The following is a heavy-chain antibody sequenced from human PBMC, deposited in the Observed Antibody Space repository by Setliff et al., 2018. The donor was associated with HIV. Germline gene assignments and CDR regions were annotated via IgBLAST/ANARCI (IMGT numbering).Heavy chain of an antibody. J-gene: IGHJ3*02. Sequence: ASVKVSCKPSGYSFTNHYMHWVRQAPGQGLEWMGVINPTGGSTRNTQKFQGRVAMTRDTSTSTVYMELSSLRSEDTAVYYCASAGSWQRNALDIWGQGTMVTV. CDR2: INPTGGST. CDR3: ASAGSWQRNALDI. V-gene: IGHV1-46*01. CDR1: GYSFTNHY. D-gene: IGHD5-12*01.